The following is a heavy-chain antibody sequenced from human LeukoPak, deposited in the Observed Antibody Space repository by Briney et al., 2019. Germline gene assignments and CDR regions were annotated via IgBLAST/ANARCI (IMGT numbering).Heavy chain of an antibody. CDR1: GYTFTSYA. CDR3: ARDIRGYSYGPLDAFDI. CDR2: INAGNGNT. D-gene: IGHD5-18*01. J-gene: IGHJ3*02. Sequence: ASVKVSCKASGYTFTSYAMHWARQAPGQRLEWMGWINAGNGNTKYSQKFQGRVTITRDTSASTAYMELSSLRSEDTAVYYCARDIRGYSYGPLDAFDIWGQGTMVTVSS. V-gene: IGHV1-3*01.